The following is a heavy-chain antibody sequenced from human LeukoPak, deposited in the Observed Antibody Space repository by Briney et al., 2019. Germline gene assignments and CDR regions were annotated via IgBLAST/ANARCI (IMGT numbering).Heavy chain of an antibody. CDR1: GFTFSSYA. CDR2: ISTSGGST. J-gene: IGHJ4*02. D-gene: IGHD6-19*01. Sequence: GGSLRLSCAASGFTFSSYAMSWVRQAPGKGLEWVSTISTSGGSTYYADSVKGRFTISRDNSKNTLYLQMNSLRAEDTAVYYCAKDRSQWLVWDKYYFDYWGQGTLGTVSS. V-gene: IGHV3-23*01. CDR3: AKDRSQWLVWDKYYFDY.